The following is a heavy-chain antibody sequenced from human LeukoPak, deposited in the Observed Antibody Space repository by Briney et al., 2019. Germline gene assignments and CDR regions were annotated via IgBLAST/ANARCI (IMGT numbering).Heavy chain of an antibody. D-gene: IGHD3-3*01. CDR2: FDPEDGET. J-gene: IGHJ6*02. V-gene: IGHV1-24*01. Sequence: ASVKVSCKASGYTFTSYYMHWVRQAPGQGLEWMGGFDPEDGETIYAQKFQGRVTMTEDTSTDTAYMELSSLRSEDTAVYYCAKVGKDFWSGYGMDVWGQGTTVTVSS. CDR3: AKVGKDFWSGYGMDV. CDR1: GYTFTSYY.